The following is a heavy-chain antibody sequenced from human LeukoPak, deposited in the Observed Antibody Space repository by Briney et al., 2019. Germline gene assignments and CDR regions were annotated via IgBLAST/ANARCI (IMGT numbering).Heavy chain of an antibody. V-gene: IGHV4-34*01. CDR2: INHSGST. Sequence: PSETLSRTCAVYGGSFSGYYWSWIRQPPGKGLEWIGEINHSGSTNYNPSLKSRVTMSVDTSKNQFSLKLSSVTAADTAVYYCAGRSREDIVVVPAAMGLDVWGQGTTDTVSS. CDR1: GGSFSGYY. J-gene: IGHJ6*02. CDR3: AGRSREDIVVVPAAMGLDV. D-gene: IGHD2-2*01.